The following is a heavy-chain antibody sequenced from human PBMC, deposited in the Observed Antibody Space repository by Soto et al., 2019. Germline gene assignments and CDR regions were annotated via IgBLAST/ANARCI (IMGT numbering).Heavy chain of an antibody. J-gene: IGHJ4*02. CDR1: GFSLSTGGVG. Sequence: QITLKESGPTLVKPTQTLTLTCTFSGFSLSTGGVGVGWIRQPPGQALEWLALIYWDDGKTYSPSLTSRLTITKDTSKTQVVLTMTNMDPVDTATYYCAHRNGRGGYCSSTSCYAPHFDYWGQGTLVTVSS. CDR2: IYWDDGK. V-gene: IGHV2-5*02. CDR3: AHRNGRGGYCSSTSCYAPHFDY. D-gene: IGHD2-2*01.